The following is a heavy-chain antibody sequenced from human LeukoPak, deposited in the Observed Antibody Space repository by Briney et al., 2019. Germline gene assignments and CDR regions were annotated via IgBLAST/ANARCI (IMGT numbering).Heavy chain of an antibody. CDR2: IRYDGTNK. V-gene: IGHV3-30*02. CDR1: GFSFSSYG. D-gene: IGHD3-22*01. CDR3: ARESESYDSSGSTFNY. J-gene: IGHJ4*02. Sequence: GGSLRLSCAASGFSFSSYGMHWVRQAPGKGMEWVAFIRYDGTNKYYADSVKGRFTISRDNSKNTLYLQMNSLRAEDTAVYYCARESESYDSSGSTFNYWGQGTLVTVSS.